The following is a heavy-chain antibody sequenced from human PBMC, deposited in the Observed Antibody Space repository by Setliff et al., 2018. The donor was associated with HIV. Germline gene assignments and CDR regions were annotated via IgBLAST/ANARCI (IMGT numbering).Heavy chain of an antibody. J-gene: IGHJ4*02. CDR2: IYPGDSHT. D-gene: IGHD2-21*02. V-gene: IGHV5-51*01. CDR1: GYSFTSYW. CDR3: TRHILAYCAGDCYPLDY. Sequence: ESLKISCKGSGYSFTSYWIAWVRQMPGKGLEWMGIIYPGDSHTRYSPSFQGQVTFSADKSISTAYLQWSSLKASDTAIYYCTRHILAYCAGDCYPLDYWGQGTLVTVSS.